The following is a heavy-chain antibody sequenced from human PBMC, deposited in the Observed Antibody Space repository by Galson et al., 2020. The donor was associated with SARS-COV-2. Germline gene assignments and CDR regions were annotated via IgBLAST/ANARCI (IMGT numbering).Heavy chain of an antibody. V-gene: IGHV3-53*01. CDR1: GFTVSSNY. Sequence: GGSLRLSCAASGFTVSSNYMSWVRQAPGKGLEWVSVIYSGGSTYYADSVKGRFTISRDNSKNTLYLQMNSLRAEDTAVYYCARVRRGWELGHCDYWGQGSLVTVSS. D-gene: IGHD6-19*01. CDR3: ARVRRGWELGHCDY. J-gene: IGHJ4*02. CDR2: IYSGGST.